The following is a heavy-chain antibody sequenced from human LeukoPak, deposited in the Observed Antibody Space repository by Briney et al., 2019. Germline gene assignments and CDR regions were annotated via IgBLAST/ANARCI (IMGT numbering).Heavy chain of an antibody. CDR1: GYTFTGYY. D-gene: IGHD5-18*01. J-gene: IGHJ6*03. CDR3: ARDPYRIQLWSDYYYYMDV. V-gene: IGHV1-2*02. Sequence: ASVKVSCKASGYTFTGYYMHWVRQAPGQGLEWMGWINPNSGGTNYAQKFQGRVTITRDTSISTAYMELSRLRSDDTAVYYCARDPYRIQLWSDYYYYMDVWGKGTTVTVSS. CDR2: INPNSGGT.